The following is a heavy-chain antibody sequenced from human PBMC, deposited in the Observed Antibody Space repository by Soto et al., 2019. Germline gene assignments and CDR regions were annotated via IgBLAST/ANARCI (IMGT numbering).Heavy chain of an antibody. CDR2: IWYDGSNK. Sequence: GGSLRLSCAASGFPFSSYGMHWVRQAPGKGLEWVAVIWYDGSNKYYADSVKGRFTISRDNSKNTLYLQMNSLRAEDTAVYYCARDAAFCSGGSCSSYFDYWGQGTLVTVSS. CDR1: GFPFSSYG. V-gene: IGHV3-33*08. CDR3: ARDAAFCSGGSCSSYFDY. D-gene: IGHD2-15*01. J-gene: IGHJ4*02.